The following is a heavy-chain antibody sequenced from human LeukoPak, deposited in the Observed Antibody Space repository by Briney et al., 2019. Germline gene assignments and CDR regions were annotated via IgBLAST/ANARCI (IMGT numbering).Heavy chain of an antibody. V-gene: IGHV4-59*01. CDR2: IYCDGGSA. CDR3: ARHYNSGTYPIDY. J-gene: IGHJ4*02. Sequence: PSETLYLTCSGCGGSINGYYGSWIRQPPGKTLEYIGYIYCDGGSANCNLSLKSRVTMSADPSKNPSSPTLSSVTAADTALYYCARHYNSGTYPIDYWGRGTLVTVSS. CDR1: GGSINGYY. D-gene: IGHD3-10*01.